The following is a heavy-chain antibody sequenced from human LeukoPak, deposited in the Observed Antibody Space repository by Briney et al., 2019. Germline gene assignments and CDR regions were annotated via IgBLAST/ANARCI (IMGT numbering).Heavy chain of an antibody. Sequence: PGGSLRLSCAASGFTLDDYDMSWVRQAPGKGLEWVSGINWNGGSTAYADSMKGRFTISRDNAKNSLYLQMNSLRAEDTALYYCARDHLMVRGVIDYWGQGTLVTVSS. D-gene: IGHD3-10*01. V-gene: IGHV3-20*04. J-gene: IGHJ4*02. CDR3: ARDHLMVRGVIDY. CDR2: INWNGGST. CDR1: GFTLDDYD.